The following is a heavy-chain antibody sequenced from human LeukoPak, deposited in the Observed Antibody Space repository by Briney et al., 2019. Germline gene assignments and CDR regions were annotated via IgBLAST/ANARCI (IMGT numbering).Heavy chain of an antibody. CDR3: ARRAAGVVY. CDR1: GFTFSTYA. V-gene: IGHV3-64*02. J-gene: IGHJ4*02. D-gene: IGHD6-13*01. Sequence: GGSLRLSCAASGFTFSTYAMHWVRQAPGKGLEYVSGITRKGDSTYYADSVKGRFTISRDNSKNTLYLQMGGLRAEDMAVYYCARRAAGVVYWGQGTLVTVSS. CDR2: ITRKGDST.